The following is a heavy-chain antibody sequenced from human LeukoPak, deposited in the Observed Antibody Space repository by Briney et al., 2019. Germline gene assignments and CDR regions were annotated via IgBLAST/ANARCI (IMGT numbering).Heavy chain of an antibody. D-gene: IGHD6-13*01. CDR3: ARDSFGQQSH. J-gene: IGHJ4*02. V-gene: IGHV3-30*03. Sequence: GRSLRLSCAASGFTFSSYGMHWVRQAPGKGLEWVAVISYDGSNKYYADSVKGRFTISRDNSKNTLYLQMNSLRAEDTAVYYCARDSFGQQSHWGQGTLVTVSS. CDR1: GFTFSSYG. CDR2: ISYDGSNK.